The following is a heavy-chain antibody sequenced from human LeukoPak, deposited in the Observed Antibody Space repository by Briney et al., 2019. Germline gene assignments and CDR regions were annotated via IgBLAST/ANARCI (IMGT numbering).Heavy chain of an antibody. CDR2: IYTSGSS. J-gene: IGHJ6*03. Sequence: PSETLSLTCTVSGGSISSVSYYWSWIRQPAGKGLEWIGRIYTSGSSNYNPYLKSRVTISVDTSKNQFSLKLSSVTAADTAVYYCARGPSLIQLWGSGYYYYMDVWGKGTTVTVSS. V-gene: IGHV4-61*02. D-gene: IGHD5-18*01. CDR1: GGSISSVSYY. CDR3: ARGPSLIQLWGSGYYYYMDV.